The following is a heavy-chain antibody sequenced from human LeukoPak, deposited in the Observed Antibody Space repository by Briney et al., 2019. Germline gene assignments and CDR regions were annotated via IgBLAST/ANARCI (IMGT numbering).Heavy chain of an antibody. CDR3: ARDQKGGLHSSSKLYYYYYMDV. Sequence: GGSLRLSCAASGFTFSSYWMSWVRQAPGKGLEWVSYISSSGSTIYYADSVKGRFTISRDNAKNSLYLQMDSLRAEDTAVYYCARDQKGGLHSSSKLYYYYYMDVWGKGTTVTVSS. D-gene: IGHD6-13*01. J-gene: IGHJ6*03. CDR2: ISSSGSTI. CDR1: GFTFSSYW. V-gene: IGHV3-48*04.